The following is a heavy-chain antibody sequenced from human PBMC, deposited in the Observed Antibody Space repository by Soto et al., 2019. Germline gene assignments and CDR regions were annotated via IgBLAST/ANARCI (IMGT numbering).Heavy chain of an antibody. J-gene: IGHJ5*02. CDR1: GYSISSGYY. V-gene: IGHV4-38-2*02. CDR3: AREATVDLGWFDP. CDR2: IYHSGST. D-gene: IGHD4-4*01. Sequence: SETLSLTCAVSGYSISSGYYWGWIRQPPGKGLEWIGSIYHSGSTYYNPSLKSRVTISVDTSKNQFSLKLSSVTAADTAVYYCAREATVDLGWFDPWGQGTLVTLSS.